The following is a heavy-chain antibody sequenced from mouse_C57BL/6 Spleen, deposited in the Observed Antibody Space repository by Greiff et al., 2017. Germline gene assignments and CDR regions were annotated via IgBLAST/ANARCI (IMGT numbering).Heavy chain of an antibody. J-gene: IGHJ2*01. CDR3: ARRGITTVVGPFDY. CDR1: GYTFTSYW. Sequence: QVQLQQPGAELVMPGASVKLSCKASGYTFTSYWMHWVKQRPGQGLEWIGEIDPSDSYTNYNQKFKGKSTLTVDKSSSTAYMQLSSLTSEDSAAYYCARRGITTVVGPFDYWGQGTTLTVSS. V-gene: IGHV1-69*01. CDR2: IDPSDSYT. D-gene: IGHD1-1*01.